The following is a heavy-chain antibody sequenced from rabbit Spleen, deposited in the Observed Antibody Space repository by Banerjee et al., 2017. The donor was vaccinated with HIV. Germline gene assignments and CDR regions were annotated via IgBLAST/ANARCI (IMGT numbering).Heavy chain of an antibody. D-gene: IGHD1-1*01. Sequence: QEQLEESGGGLVKPEGSLTLTCKASGFSFSEKEVMCWVRQAPGKGLEWIGCIYTITGKTVYATWAKGRFTISRASSTTVFLQLTSLTAADTATYFCARDLPEIIGWNFGFWGPGTLVTVS. CDR1: GFSFSEKEV. V-gene: IGHV1S45*01. CDR3: ARDLPEIIGWNFGF. J-gene: IGHJ3*01. CDR2: IYTITGKT.